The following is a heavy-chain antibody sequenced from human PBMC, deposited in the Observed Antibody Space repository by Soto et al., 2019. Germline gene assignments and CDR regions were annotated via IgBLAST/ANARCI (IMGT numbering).Heavy chain of an antibody. V-gene: IGHV1-69*02. CDR1: GGTFSSYT. D-gene: IGHD6-19*01. J-gene: IGHJ4*02. CDR2: IIPILGIA. Sequence: QVQLVQSGAEVKKPGSSVKVSCKASGGTFSSYTISWVRQAPGQGLEWMGRIIPILGIANYAQKFQGRVTITADKATGTAYMELSSLRSEDTAVYYCAIAVAGYEFDYWGQGTLVTVSS. CDR3: AIAVAGYEFDY.